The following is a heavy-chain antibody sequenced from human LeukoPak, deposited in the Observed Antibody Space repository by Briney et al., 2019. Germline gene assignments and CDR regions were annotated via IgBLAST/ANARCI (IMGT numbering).Heavy chain of an antibody. J-gene: IGHJ6*02. V-gene: IGHV3-23*01. D-gene: IGHD3-3*01. Sequence: GGSLRLSCAASGFNFSNYAMTWVHQAPGKGLEWVSGLSYTGIRTYYADSVKGRFTISRDKSKNILYLQMNSLRAEDTAVYYCALFGVITGYGMDVWGQGTTVTVSS. CDR3: ALFGVITGYGMDV. CDR1: GFNFSNYA. CDR2: LSYTGIRT.